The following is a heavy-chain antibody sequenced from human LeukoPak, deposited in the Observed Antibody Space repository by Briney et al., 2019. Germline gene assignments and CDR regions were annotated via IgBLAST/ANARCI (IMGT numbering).Heavy chain of an antibody. D-gene: IGHD2-2*02. J-gene: IGHJ5*02. Sequence: ASVKVSCKASGYTFTSYYMHWVRQAPGQGLEWMGIINPSGGSTSYAQKFQGRVTMTRDTSTSTVYMELSSLRSEDTAVYYCARGSIVVVPAAIRFGWFDPWGQGTLVTVSS. V-gene: IGHV1-46*01. CDR3: ARGSIVVVPAAIRFGWFDP. CDR1: GYTFTSYY. CDR2: INPSGGST.